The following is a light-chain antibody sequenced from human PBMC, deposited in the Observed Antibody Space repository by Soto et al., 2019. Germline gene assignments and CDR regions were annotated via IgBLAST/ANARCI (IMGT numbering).Light chain of an antibody. V-gene: IGKV1-5*03. CDR1: QTISSW. Sequence: DIQMTQSPSTLSGSVGDRVTMTFGASQTISSWLSWYQQKPGKAPKLLIYKASTLKSGVPSRFSGSGSGTEFTLTISSLQPDDFATYYCQHYNSYSEAFGQGTKVDI. CDR2: KAS. J-gene: IGKJ1*01. CDR3: QHYNSYSEA.